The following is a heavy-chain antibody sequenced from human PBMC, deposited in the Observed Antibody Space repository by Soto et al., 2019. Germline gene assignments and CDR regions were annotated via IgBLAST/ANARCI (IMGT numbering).Heavy chain of an antibody. V-gene: IGHV4-39*01. Sequence: SETLSLTCTVSGVSIRSSSYYLGWLRQPPWKGLEWIGSIYYSGSTYYNPSLKSRVTISVDTSKNQFSLKLSSVTAADTAVYYCARQDITSGTYYYYMDVWGKGTTVTVSS. CDR3: ARQDITSGTYYYYMDV. D-gene: IGHD3-10*01. J-gene: IGHJ6*03. CDR1: GVSIRSSSYY. CDR2: IYYSGST.